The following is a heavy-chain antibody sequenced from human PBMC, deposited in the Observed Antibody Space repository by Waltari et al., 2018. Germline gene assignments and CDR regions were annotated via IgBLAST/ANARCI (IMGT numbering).Heavy chain of an antibody. J-gene: IGHJ4*02. Sequence: VQLLEFGVGLVQPGRSSRPSCPASGFPFSRSPMSLVRQAPGKGLKWVSASSGSGGSTYYADSVKGRFTISRDNSKNTLYLQMDSLRAEDTAVYYCAKQFGSGTYYLDYWGQGTLVTVSS. CDR2: SSGSGGST. D-gene: IGHD3-10*01. CDR3: AKQFGSGTYYLDY. CDR1: GFPFSRSP. V-gene: IGHV3-23*01.